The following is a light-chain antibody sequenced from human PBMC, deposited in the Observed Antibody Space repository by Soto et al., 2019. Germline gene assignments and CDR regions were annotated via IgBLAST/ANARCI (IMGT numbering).Light chain of an antibody. CDR3: QQFNNYPYT. CDR2: DAS. CDR1: QGISSA. V-gene: IGKV1D-13*01. J-gene: IGKJ2*01. Sequence: AIQLTQSPSSLSASVGDRVTITCRASQGISSALAWYQQKPGKAPKLLIYDASSLESGVPSRFSGSGSGTDFTFTISSLQSEDFATYYCQQFNNYPYTFGQGTKLEIK.